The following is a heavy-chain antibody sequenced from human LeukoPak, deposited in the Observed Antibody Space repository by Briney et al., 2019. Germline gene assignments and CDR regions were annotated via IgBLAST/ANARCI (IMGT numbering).Heavy chain of an antibody. D-gene: IGHD3-22*01. Sequence: GGSLRLSCAASGFTFSSYWMSWVRQAPGKGLEWVANIKQDGSEKYYVDSVKGRFTISRDNTKNSLYLQMNSLRAEDTAVYYCARDGNHPYYYDFLDAFDIWGQGTMVTVSS. CDR2: IKQDGSEK. J-gene: IGHJ3*02. CDR1: GFTFSSYW. V-gene: IGHV3-7*01. CDR3: ARDGNHPYYYDFLDAFDI.